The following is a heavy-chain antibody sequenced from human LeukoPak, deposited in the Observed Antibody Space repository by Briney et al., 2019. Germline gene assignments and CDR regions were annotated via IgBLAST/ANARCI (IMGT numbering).Heavy chain of an antibody. CDR3: AKPRVRVWSRNHCYSPFDS. V-gene: IGHV3-23*01. J-gene: IGHJ4*02. CDR1: GFTFSNFV. CDR2: ISGGGITT. D-gene: IGHD2-21*01. Sequence: GGSLRLSCGASGFTFSNFVMSWVRQAPGKGLEWVSGISGGGITTYYADSVKGRFTISRDNSTNTLYLQMTSLRGDDTAVYYCAKPRVRVWSRNHCYSPFDSWGQGALVTVSS.